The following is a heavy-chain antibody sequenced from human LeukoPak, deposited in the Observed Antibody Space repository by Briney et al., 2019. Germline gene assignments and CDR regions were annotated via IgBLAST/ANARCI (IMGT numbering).Heavy chain of an antibody. V-gene: IGHV4-39*07. CDR1: VGSISSSSYY. D-gene: IGHD4-17*01. CDR3: ARATTVTTYPYMDV. Sequence: SETLSLTCTVSVGSISSSSYYWGWIRQPPGKGLEWIGSIYYSGSTYYNPSLKSRVTISVDTSKNQFSLKLSSVTAADTAVYYCARATTVTTYPYMDVWGKGTTVTVSS. J-gene: IGHJ6*03. CDR2: IYYSGST.